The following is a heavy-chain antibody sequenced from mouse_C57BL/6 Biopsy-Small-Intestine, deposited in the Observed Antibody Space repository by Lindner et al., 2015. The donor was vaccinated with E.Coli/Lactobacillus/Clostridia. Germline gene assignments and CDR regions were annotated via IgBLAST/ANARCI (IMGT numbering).Heavy chain of an antibody. V-gene: IGHV1-84*02. J-gene: IGHJ4*01. CDR2: INPDSGGT. Sequence: SVKVSCKASGYTFTDHYMHWVRQAPGQGLEWMGWINPDSGGTNCEQKFKGRVTLTRDTSTSTTYMELSGLRSDDTAVYYCTKWGGSAKLFWGPLDHWGQGTLITVSS. CDR1: GYTFTDHY. CDR3: TKWGGSAKLFWGPLDH. D-gene: IGHD1-1*02.